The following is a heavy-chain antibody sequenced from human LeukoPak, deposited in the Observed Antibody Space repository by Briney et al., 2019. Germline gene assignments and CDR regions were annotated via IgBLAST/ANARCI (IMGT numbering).Heavy chain of an antibody. D-gene: IGHD2-21*02. CDR3: ARDHYHKIHSVMVTAPDY. V-gene: IGHV1-46*01. Sequence: ASVKVSCKASGYTFTSYYMHWVRQAPGQGLEWMGIINPTGGSTSYAQKFQGRVTMTRDTSTSTVYMELSSLRSEDTAVYYCARDHYHKIHSVMVTAPDYWGQGTLVIVSS. CDR1: GYTFTSYY. CDR2: INPTGGST. J-gene: IGHJ4*02.